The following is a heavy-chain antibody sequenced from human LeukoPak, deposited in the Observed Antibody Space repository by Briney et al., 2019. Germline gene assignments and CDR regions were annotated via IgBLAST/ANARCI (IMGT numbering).Heavy chain of an antibody. D-gene: IGHD5-18*01. Sequence: QPGRSLRLSCAASGFTFSSYGMHWVRQAPGKGLEWVAVIWYDGSNKYYADSVKGRFTISRENGKNSLYLQMNSLRGEDTAVYYCARGSLAGGYGAYEIWGQGTMVTVSS. J-gene: IGHJ3*02. V-gene: IGHV3-33*01. CDR1: GFTFSSYG. CDR2: IWYDGSNK. CDR3: ARGSLAGGYGAYEI.